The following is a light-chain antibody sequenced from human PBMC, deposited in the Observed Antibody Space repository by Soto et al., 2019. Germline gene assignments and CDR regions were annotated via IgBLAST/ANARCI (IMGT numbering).Light chain of an antibody. CDR3: AAWDDSLNGRGV. Sequence: QSVLTQPPSASGTPGQRVTISCYGSSSNIGSNTVNWYQQLPGTAPKLLIYSNNQRPSGVPDRFSGSRSGTSASLAISGLQSEDEGDYYCAAWDDSLNGRGVFGGGTKLTVL. J-gene: IGLJ3*02. CDR2: SNN. V-gene: IGLV1-44*01. CDR1: SSNIGSNT.